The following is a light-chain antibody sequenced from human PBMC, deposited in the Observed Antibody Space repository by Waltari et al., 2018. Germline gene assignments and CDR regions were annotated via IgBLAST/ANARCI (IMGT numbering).Light chain of an antibody. J-gene: IGLJ2*01. CDR1: SDSIASFY. CDR3: QSYDGSSVV. CDR2: EDN. V-gene: IGLV6-57*04. Sequence: NFMLTQPHSMSESPGKTVIISCTRSSDSIASFYVQWFQQRPGSAPTTVIFEDNQRPPGVPARFSGSIDSSSNSASLTISGLKPEDEADYYCQSYDGSSVVFGGGTTLTVL.